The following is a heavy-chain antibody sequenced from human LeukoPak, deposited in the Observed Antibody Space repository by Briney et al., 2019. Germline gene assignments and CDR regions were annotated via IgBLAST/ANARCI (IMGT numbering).Heavy chain of an antibody. J-gene: IGHJ3*02. V-gene: IGHV4-59*01. CDR3: ARLKRSRDAFDI. CDR2: IYYSGST. Sequence: PSETLSLTCTVSGGSISSYYWSWIRQPPGKGLEWIGYIYYSGSTNYNPSLKSRVTISVDTSKNQFSLKLSSVTAADTAVYYCARLKRSRDAFDIWGQGTMVTVSS. D-gene: IGHD5-24*01. CDR1: GGSISSYY.